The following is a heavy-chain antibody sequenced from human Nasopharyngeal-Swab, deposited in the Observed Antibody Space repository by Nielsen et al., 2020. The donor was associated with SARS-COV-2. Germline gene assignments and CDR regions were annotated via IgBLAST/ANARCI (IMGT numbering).Heavy chain of an antibody. J-gene: IGHJ5*02. Sequence: WIRQPPEKGLEWIGSIYYSGSTYYNPSLKSRVTISVDTSKNQFSLKLSSVTAADTAVYYCASSPFRITIFGVVIGNWFDPWGQGTLVTVSS. CDR3: ASSPFRITIFGVVIGNWFDP. D-gene: IGHD3-3*01. V-gene: IGHV4-39*01. CDR2: IYYSGST.